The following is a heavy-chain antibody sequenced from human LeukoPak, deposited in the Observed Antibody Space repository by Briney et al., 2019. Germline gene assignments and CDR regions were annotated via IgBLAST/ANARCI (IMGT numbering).Heavy chain of an antibody. V-gene: IGHV3-21*01. CDR3: ARDYGGNAKPNWFDP. Sequence: GGSLRLSCAASGFTFSSYSMNWVRQAPGKGLEWVSSISSSSSYIYYADSVKGRFTISRDNAKNSLYLQMNSLRAEDTAVYYCARDYGGNAKPNWFDPWGQGTLVTVSS. D-gene: IGHD4-23*01. J-gene: IGHJ5*02. CDR2: ISSSSSYI. CDR1: GFTFSSYS.